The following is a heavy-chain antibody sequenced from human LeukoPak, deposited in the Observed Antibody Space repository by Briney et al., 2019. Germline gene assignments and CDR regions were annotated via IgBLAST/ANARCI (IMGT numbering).Heavy chain of an antibody. CDR1: GFIFSSYG. D-gene: IGHD4-17*01. CDR2: ISSSSSYI. CDR3: AGSTVTGFDP. V-gene: IGHV3-21*01. Sequence: KPGRSLRLSCAASGFIFSSYGMNWVRQAPGKGLEWVSSISSSSSYIYYADSVKGRFTISRDNAKNSLYLQMNSLRAEDTAVYYCAGSTVTGFDPWGQGTLVTVSS. J-gene: IGHJ5*02.